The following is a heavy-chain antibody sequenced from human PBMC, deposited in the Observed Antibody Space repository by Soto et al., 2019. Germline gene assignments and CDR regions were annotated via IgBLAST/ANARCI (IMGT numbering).Heavy chain of an antibody. Sequence: QVQLVQSGAEVEKPGASVKVSCKASGYTFTNYAVHWVRQAPGQRLEWMGWINAGNGNTRFSQNLQGRVTPTMDTSLRTVYMELSSLSYEDTAVYYCARGPLALVPVSSWFYYMDVWGKGTTVTVSS. CDR3: ARGPLALVPVSSWFYYMDV. J-gene: IGHJ6*03. CDR2: INAGNGNT. CDR1: GYTFTNYA. D-gene: IGHD3-9*01. V-gene: IGHV1-3*01.